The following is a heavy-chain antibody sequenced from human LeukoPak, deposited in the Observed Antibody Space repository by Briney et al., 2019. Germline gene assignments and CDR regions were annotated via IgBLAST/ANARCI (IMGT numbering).Heavy chain of an antibody. V-gene: IGHV1-2*02. J-gene: IGHJ5*02. CDR2: INPNSGGT. CDR1: GYTFTGYY. CDR3: ARVRYFDWLPPFDP. Sequence: ASVKVSCKASGYTFTGYYMHWVRQAPGQGLEWMGWINPNSGGTNYAQKFQGRVIMTRDTSISTAYMELSRLRSDDTAVYYCARVRYFDWLPPFDPWGQGTLVTVSS. D-gene: IGHD3-9*01.